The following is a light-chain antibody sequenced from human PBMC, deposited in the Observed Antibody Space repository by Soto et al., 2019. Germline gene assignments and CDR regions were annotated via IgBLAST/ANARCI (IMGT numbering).Light chain of an antibody. CDR2: SNN. CDR1: SSNIGSNT. V-gene: IGLV1-44*01. Sequence: QSVLTQPHSASGTPGQRVTISGSGSSSNIGSNTVNWYQQLPGTAPKLLIHSNNQRPSGVPDRFSGSKSGTSASLAISGLQSEDEADYYCAAWDDSLNGLYVFGTGTKLTVL. J-gene: IGLJ1*01. CDR3: AAWDDSLNGLYV.